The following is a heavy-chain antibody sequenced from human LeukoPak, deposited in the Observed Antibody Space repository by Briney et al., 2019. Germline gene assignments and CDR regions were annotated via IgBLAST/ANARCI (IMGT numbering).Heavy chain of an antibody. J-gene: IGHJ4*02. D-gene: IGHD5-18*01. CDR1: GGSISSNNW. CDR3: ARDRGGYTYSHDY. CDR2: IYHDGST. Sequence: SSETLSLTCAVPGGSISSNNWRIWVRQSPEKGLEWIGEIYHDGSTNYNPSLKSRVTISMDKSKNQLSLKLNFVTAADTAVYYCARDRGGYTYSHDYWGQGTLVTVSS. V-gene: IGHV4-4*02.